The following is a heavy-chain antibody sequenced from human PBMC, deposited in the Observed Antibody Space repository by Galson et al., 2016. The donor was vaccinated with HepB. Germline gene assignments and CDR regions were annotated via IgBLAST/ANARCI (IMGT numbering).Heavy chain of an antibody. D-gene: IGHD5-18*01. V-gene: IGHV4-59*01. CDR2: THHCGST. J-gene: IGHJ4*02. CDR1: GGSIYNYY. Sequence: ETLSLTCTVSGGSIYNYYWTWILQTPGKGLEWIGYTHHCGSTLYNPSLRSRVTTSIDMSRNQSSLRLKSVTAADTAVYYCARDSYGFTLDYWGRGTLVTVSS. CDR3: ARDSYGFTLDY.